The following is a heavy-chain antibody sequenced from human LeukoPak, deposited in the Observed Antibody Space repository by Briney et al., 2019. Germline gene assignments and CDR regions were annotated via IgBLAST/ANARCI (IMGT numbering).Heavy chain of an antibody. Sequence: SETLSLTCTVSGDSISSSSYYWGWIRQPPGKGLEWIGSISYSGTTYYNPSLKSRVTISVDTSKNQFSLKLSSVTAADTAVYYCAVLTGPYLGYMDVWGKGTTVTVSS. D-gene: IGHD1-14*01. CDR2: ISYSGTT. V-gene: IGHV4-39*01. CDR3: AVLTGPYLGYMDV. CDR1: GDSISSSSYY. J-gene: IGHJ6*03.